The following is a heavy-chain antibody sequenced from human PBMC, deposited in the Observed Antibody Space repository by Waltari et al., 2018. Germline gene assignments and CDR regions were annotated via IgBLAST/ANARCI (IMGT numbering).Heavy chain of an antibody. CDR3: ARDLYSSSWFTGFDY. Sequence: EVQLVESGGGLVQPGGSLRLSCAASVFTFSSYWMSWVRQAPGKGLEWVANIKQDGSEKYYVDSVKGRFTISRDNAKNSLYLQMNSLRAEDTAVYYCARDLYSSSWFTGFDYWGQGTLVTVSS. V-gene: IGHV3-7*01. J-gene: IGHJ4*02. CDR2: IKQDGSEK. CDR1: VFTFSSYW. D-gene: IGHD6-13*01.